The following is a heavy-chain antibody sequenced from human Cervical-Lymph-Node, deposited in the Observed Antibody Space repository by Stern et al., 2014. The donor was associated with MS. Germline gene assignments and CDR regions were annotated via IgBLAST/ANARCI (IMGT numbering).Heavy chain of an antibody. CDR3: ARTDILLLDY. V-gene: IGHV4-30-4*01. D-gene: IGHD3-22*01. Sequence: QVQLVESGPGLVRPSQTLSLTCTVSGGSISSDDHYWSWVRQPPGKGLEWIGYISYSGSSYFNPSLQSRATMSVDTSQNPFSLKMKSVTAADTAVYYCARTDILLLDYWGQGALVTVSS. J-gene: IGHJ4*02. CDR2: ISYSGSS. CDR1: GGSISSDDHY.